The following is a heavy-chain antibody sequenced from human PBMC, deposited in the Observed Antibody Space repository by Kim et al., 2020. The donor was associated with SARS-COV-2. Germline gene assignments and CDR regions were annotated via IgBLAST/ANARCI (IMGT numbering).Heavy chain of an antibody. V-gene: IGHV4-34*01. D-gene: IGHD6-6*01. Sequence: KSRVTISVDTSKNQFSLKLSSVTAADTAVYYCAREVAARLSYYYYYMDVWGKGTTVTVSS. CDR3: AREVAARLSYYYYYMDV. J-gene: IGHJ6*03.